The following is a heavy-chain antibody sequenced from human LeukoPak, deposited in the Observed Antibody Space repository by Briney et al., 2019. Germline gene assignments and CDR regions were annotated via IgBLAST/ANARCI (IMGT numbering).Heavy chain of an antibody. D-gene: IGHD3-10*01. Sequence: GGSLRLSCAASGFTVSSNYMSWVRQAPGKGLEWVSVIYSGGSTYYADSVKGRFTISRDNSKNTLYLQMNSLRAEDTAVYYCARDRAYYYGSGSYSRGFDFDYWGRGTLVTVSS. J-gene: IGHJ4*02. CDR1: GFTVSSNY. CDR2: IYSGGST. CDR3: ARDRAYYYGSGSYSRGFDFDY. V-gene: IGHV3-53*01.